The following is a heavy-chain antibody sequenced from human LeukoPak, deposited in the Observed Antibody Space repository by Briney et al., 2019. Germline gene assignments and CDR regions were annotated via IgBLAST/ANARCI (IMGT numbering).Heavy chain of an antibody. CDR3: AREDEEYGGNTNYFDY. V-gene: IGHV6-1*01. Sequence: SQTLSLTCAISGDSVSSNSAAWNWIRQSPSRGLEWLGRTYYRSKWYNDYAVSVKSRITINPDTSKSQFSLQLNSVTPEDTAVYYCAREDEEYGGNTNYFDYWGQGTLVTVSS. J-gene: IGHJ4*02. D-gene: IGHD4-23*01. CDR1: GDSVSSNSAA. CDR2: TYYRSKWYN.